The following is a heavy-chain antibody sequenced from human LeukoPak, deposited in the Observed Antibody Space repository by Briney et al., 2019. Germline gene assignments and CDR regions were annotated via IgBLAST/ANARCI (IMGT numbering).Heavy chain of an antibody. CDR1: GGSISSYY. Sequence: NPSETLSLTCTVSGGSISSYYWSWIRQPPGKGLEWIGYIYYSGSTNYNPSLKSRVTISVDTSKNQFSLKLSSVTAADTAVYYCARDLGYYDILTGSHRGNWFDPWGQGTLVTVSS. V-gene: IGHV4-59*01. CDR2: IYYSGST. CDR3: ARDLGYYDILTGSHRGNWFDP. D-gene: IGHD3-9*01. J-gene: IGHJ5*02.